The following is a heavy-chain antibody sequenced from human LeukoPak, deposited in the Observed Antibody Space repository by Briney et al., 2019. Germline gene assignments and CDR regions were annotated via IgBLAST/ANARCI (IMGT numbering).Heavy chain of an antibody. CDR3: ARDIPPISGSYTPNNYFDY. CDR2: ISYDGSNI. Sequence: GRSLRLSCAASGFTFSTYAMHWVRQAPGKGLEWVAVISYDGSNIYYADSVKGRFTISRDNSKNTLYLQMNSLRPEDTAVYYCARDIPPISGSYTPNNYFDYWGQGTLVTVSS. V-gene: IGHV3-30-3*01. CDR1: GFTFSTYA. D-gene: IGHD1-26*01. J-gene: IGHJ4*02.